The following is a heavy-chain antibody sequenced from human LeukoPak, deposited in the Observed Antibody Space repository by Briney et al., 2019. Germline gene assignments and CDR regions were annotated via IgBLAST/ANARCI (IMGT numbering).Heavy chain of an antibody. J-gene: IGHJ6*03. V-gene: IGHV1-46*01. CDR2: INPSGGST. CDR1: GYTFTSYY. Sequence: ASVKVSCKASGYTFTSYYMHWVRQAPGQGLEWMGIINPSGGSTSYAQKFQGRVTMTRDMSTSTVYMELSSLRSEDTAVYYCARDFEAAAAGGVWDYYYYMDVWGKGTTVTVSS. CDR3: ARDFEAAAAGGVWDYYYYMDV. D-gene: IGHD6-13*01.